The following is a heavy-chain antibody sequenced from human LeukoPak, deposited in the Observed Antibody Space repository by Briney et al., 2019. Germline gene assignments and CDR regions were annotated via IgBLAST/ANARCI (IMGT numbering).Heavy chain of an antibody. Sequence: RPGGSLRLSCTASGFILIKYAMHWVRQAPGKGLEWVAVISFDGKEEYYTESVKGRFIISRDNSKNTLFLQMNSLKVEDTAVYYCARASMATINYYYFYMDAWGKGTTVSVSS. D-gene: IGHD5-24*01. V-gene: IGHV3-30*04. CDR3: ARASMATINYYYFYMDA. J-gene: IGHJ6*03. CDR1: GFILIKYA. CDR2: ISFDGKEE.